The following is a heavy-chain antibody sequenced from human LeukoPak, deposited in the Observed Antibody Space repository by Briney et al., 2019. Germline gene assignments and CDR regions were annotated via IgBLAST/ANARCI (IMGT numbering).Heavy chain of an antibody. CDR3: AKEVRAADPGY. Sequence: PGGSLRLSCAASGFTFSSYSMSWVRQAPGKGLEWVSSISSSGGNTYYADSVKGRFTISRDNSKNTLYLQMNSLRAEDTAVYYCAKEVRAADPGYWGQGTLVTVSS. CDR2: ISSSGGNT. D-gene: IGHD6-13*01. CDR1: GFTFSSYS. J-gene: IGHJ4*02. V-gene: IGHV3-23*01.